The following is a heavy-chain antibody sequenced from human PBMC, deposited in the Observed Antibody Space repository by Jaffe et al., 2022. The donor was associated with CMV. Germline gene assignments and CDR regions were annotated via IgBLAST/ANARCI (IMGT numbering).Heavy chain of an antibody. Sequence: EVQLVESGGGLVQPGRSLRLSCAASGFTFDDYAMHWVRQAPGKGLEWVSGISWNSGSIGYADSVKGRFTISRDNAKNSLYLQMNSLRAEDTALYYCAKDIAPGYSSGWYYYGMDVWGQGTTVTVSS. D-gene: IGHD6-19*01. CDR3: AKDIAPGYSSGWYYYGMDV. J-gene: IGHJ6*02. CDR1: GFTFDDYA. CDR2: ISWNSGSI. V-gene: IGHV3-9*01.